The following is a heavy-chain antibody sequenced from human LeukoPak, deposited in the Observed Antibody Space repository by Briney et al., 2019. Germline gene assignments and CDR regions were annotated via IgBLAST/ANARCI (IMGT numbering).Heavy chain of an antibody. CDR1: GFTFSSYW. CDR2: IKQDGSGK. CDR3: ARIRYGSGDY. J-gene: IGHJ4*02. V-gene: IGHV3-7*01. Sequence: PGGSLRLSCAVSGFTFSSYWMSWVRQAPGKGLEWVANIKQDGSGKYYVDSVKGRFTISRDNAKNSLYLQMNSLRAEDTAVYYCARIRYGSGDYWGQGTLVTVSS. D-gene: IGHD3-10*01.